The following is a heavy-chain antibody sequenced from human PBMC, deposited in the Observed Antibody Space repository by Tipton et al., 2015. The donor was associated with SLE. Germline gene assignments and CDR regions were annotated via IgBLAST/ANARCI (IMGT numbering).Heavy chain of an antibody. CDR2: IYYSGNT. CDR3: ARASGSSWDQWFDP. CDR1: GGSISSHY. D-gene: IGHD6-13*01. Sequence: TLSLTCTVSGGSISSHYWSWIRQPPGKGLEWIGYIYYSGNTNYSPSLKSRVTISVDTSKNQCSLKLNSVTAADTAVYYCARASGSSWDQWFDPWGQGTLVTVSS. J-gene: IGHJ5*02. V-gene: IGHV4-59*11.